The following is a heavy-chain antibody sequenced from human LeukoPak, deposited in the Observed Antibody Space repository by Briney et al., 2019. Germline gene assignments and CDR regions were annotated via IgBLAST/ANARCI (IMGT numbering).Heavy chain of an antibody. CDR2: ISAYNGNT. Sequence: ASVKVSCKASGYTFTSYYMHWVRQAPGQGLEWMGWISAYNGNTNYAQKLQGRVTTTTDTSTSTAYMELRSLRSDDTAVYYCARDSPAYYYDSSGYFDYWGQGTLVTVSS. CDR1: GYTFTSYY. D-gene: IGHD3-22*01. CDR3: ARDSPAYYYDSSGYFDY. V-gene: IGHV1-18*04. J-gene: IGHJ4*02.